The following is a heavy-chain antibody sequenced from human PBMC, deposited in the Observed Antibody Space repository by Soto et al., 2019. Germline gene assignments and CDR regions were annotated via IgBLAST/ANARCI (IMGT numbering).Heavy chain of an antibody. CDR2: MFYSGST. V-gene: IGHV4-59*01. D-gene: IGHD3-16*01. CDR1: GGSIGSYY. J-gene: IGHJ4*02. CDR3: ARGLYTLLDY. Sequence: PSETLSLTCTVSGGSIGSYYWSWIRQPPGKGLEWIGYMFYSGSTNCNPSLKSRVTISVDTSKNQFSLILSSVTAAVTAVYYCARGLYTLLDYWGQGTLVTVSS.